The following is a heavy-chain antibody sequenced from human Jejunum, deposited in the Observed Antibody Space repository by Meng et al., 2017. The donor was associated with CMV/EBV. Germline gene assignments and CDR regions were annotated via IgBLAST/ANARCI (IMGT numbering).Heavy chain of an antibody. D-gene: IGHD3-22*01. V-gene: IGHV4-39*07. CDR3: ATDSSGYQRPDF. Sequence: VSGGSISSSRYYWGWIRQPPGKGLEWIGSMFYSGSTYYNPSLKSRVTMAVDTSNNQFSLKLTSVTAADTAVYYCATDSSGYQRPDFWGQGTRVTVSS. J-gene: IGHJ4*02. CDR1: GGSISSSRYY. CDR2: MFYSGST.